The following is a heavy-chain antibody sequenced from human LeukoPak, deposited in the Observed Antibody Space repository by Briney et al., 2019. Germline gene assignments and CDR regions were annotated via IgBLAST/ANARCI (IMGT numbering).Heavy chain of an antibody. CDR1: GFTFSNFG. CDR3: ARLMVGQAGVGATHFDY. CDR2: IRHDGTEN. V-gene: IGHV3-30*02. J-gene: IGHJ4*02. Sequence: PGGSLRLSCVASGFTFSNFGMHWLRQAPGKGLEWLTFIRHDGTENFYADSVSGRCTISRDNSRNTLYLQVNSLGPEDTAVYYCARLMVGQAGVGATHFDYWGQGTLVSVSS. D-gene: IGHD1-26*01.